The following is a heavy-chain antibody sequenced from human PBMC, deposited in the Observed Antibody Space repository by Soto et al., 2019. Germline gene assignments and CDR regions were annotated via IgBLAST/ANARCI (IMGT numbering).Heavy chain of an antibody. D-gene: IGHD2-15*01. CDR3: AKDRARYCGGGSCYSIFDS. J-gene: IGHJ4*02. Sequence: QVQLVESGGGVVQPGRSLRLSCAASGFTFSSYGMHWVRQAPGKGLEWVAVISYDGSNKYYADSVKGRFTISRDNSKNTLYLQMNGLRAEDTAVYYCAKDRARYCGGGSCYSIFDSWGQGTLVTVSS. V-gene: IGHV3-30*18. CDR2: ISYDGSNK. CDR1: GFTFSSYG.